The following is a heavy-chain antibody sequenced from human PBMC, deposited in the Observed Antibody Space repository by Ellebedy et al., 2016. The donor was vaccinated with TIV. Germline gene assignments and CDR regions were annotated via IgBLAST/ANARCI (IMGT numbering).Heavy chain of an antibody. D-gene: IGHD3-9*01. CDR2: IFYTGST. V-gene: IGHV4-59*08. CDR3: ARGGTITAGNPVPDY. J-gene: IGHJ4*02. Sequence: MPSETLSLTCTVSGGPISDYYWSWIRQPPGKGLEYIGYIFYTGSTSYDPSLKSRVTISVDTLKNQFTLKLNSVTAADTAVYYCARGGTITAGNPVPDYWGQGTLVTVSS. CDR1: GGPISDYY.